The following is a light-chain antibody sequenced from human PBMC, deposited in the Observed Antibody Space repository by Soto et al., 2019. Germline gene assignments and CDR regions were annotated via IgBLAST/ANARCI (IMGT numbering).Light chain of an antibody. CDR1: SSDVGGFNY. CDR2: DVY. Sequence: QSALTQPASVSGSPGQSITISCTGTSSDVGGFNYVSWYQQHPGKAPKLLIFDVYSRPSGISNRFSGSESGNTASLTISGLQAEDEADYYCSSHKTSSSYVFGAGTKVTVL. J-gene: IGLJ1*01. V-gene: IGLV2-14*01. CDR3: SSHKTSSSYV.